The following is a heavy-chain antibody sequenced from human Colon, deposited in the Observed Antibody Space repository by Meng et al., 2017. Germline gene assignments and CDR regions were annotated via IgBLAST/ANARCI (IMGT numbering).Heavy chain of an antibody. Sequence: GESLKTSCAASGFTFSSYAMQWVRPAPGNGLEWVAVISYDGSNKYYADSVKGRFTISRDNSKNTLYLQMTSLRAEDTAVYYCARDLGGSTYYDFWRGYFTISPIIYYGMDVWGQGTTVTVSS. J-gene: IGHJ6*02. CDR2: ISYDGSNK. D-gene: IGHD3-3*01. V-gene: IGHV3-30*01. CDR3: ARDLGGSTYYDFWRGYFTISPIIYYGMDV. CDR1: GFTFSSYA.